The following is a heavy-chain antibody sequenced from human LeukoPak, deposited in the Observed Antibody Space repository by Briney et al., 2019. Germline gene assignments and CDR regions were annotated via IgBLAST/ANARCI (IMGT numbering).Heavy chain of an antibody. CDR2: IRYDGNNK. V-gene: IGHV3-30*02. D-gene: IGHD5-18*01. Sequence: GGSLRLSCAASGFTFSSYGMHWVRQAPGKGLEWVAFIRYDGNNKYYADSVKGRFTISRDNSKNTLYLQMNSLRGEDAAVYYCAKSKLGDTAMVKRALYYFDYWGQGTLVTVSS. CDR1: GFTFSSYG. J-gene: IGHJ4*02. CDR3: AKSKLGDTAMVKRALYYFDY.